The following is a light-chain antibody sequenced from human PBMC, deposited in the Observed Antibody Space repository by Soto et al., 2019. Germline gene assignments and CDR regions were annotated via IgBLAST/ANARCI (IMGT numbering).Light chain of an antibody. CDR3: QYCDYLPL. J-gene: IGKJ3*01. V-gene: IGKV1-33*01. CDR1: HDITNY. Sequence: DIQMTQSPSSLSASVGDRVTITCQASHDITNYLTWYQHKPGKAPKLLIYGASNLETGAPSRFSGSGSGTDFTFTISSLQPEDIATYYCQYCDYLPLFGPGTKVDIK. CDR2: GAS.